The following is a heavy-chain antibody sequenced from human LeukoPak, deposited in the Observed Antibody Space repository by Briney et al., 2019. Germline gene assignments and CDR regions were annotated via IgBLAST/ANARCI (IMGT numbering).Heavy chain of an antibody. J-gene: IGHJ4*02. CDR2: IWYDGSNK. CDR1: GFTFSSYA. Sequence: GGSLRLSCAASGFTFSSYAMSWVRQAPGKGLEWVAVIWYDGSNKYYADSVKGRFTISRDNSKNTLYLQMNSLRAEDTAVYYCARRGPIVGATPAYYFDYWGQGTLVTVSS. V-gene: IGHV3-33*08. CDR3: ARRGPIVGATPAYYFDY. D-gene: IGHD1-26*01.